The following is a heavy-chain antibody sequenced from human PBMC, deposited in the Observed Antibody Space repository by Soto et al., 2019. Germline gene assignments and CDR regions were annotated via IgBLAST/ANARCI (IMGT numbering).Heavy chain of an antibody. CDR1: GGPIRSYY. D-gene: IGHD6-25*01. Sequence: QVQLQQSGPGLVKPSETLSLTCTVSGGPIRSYYWSWIRQPAGKALEWIGRIYTSGTTNYNPSLKSRVTILLDTSKNQFSLDLSSVTDADTAVYYCAREGSSGFGMDVWGQGTTVTVSS. CDR3: AREGSSGFGMDV. CDR2: IYTSGTT. J-gene: IGHJ6*02. V-gene: IGHV4-4*07.